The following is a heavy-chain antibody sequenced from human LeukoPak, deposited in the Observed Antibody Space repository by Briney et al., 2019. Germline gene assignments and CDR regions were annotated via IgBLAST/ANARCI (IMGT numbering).Heavy chain of an antibody. V-gene: IGHV1-18*01. Sequence: ASVKVSCKASGYTFTSYGISWVRQAPGQGLEWMGWISAYNGNTNYAQKLQGRVTMTRDMSTSTVYMELSSLRSEDTAVYYCAVGYSYGNHYYYYMDVWGKGTTVTVSS. CDR2: ISAYNGNT. CDR3: AVGYSYGNHYYYYMDV. D-gene: IGHD5-18*01. CDR1: GYTFTSYG. J-gene: IGHJ6*03.